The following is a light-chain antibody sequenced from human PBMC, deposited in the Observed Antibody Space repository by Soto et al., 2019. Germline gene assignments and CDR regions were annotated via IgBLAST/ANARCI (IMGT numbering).Light chain of an antibody. CDR2: AAS. CDR1: QDIRNG. Sequence: DIQMTQSPPAMSASVGDGVTITCRASQDIRNGLAWFQQKPGQVPKRLIYAASTLQSGFPSRFSAYGSGTEFTLTISSLQPEDFATYYCLQQNEYPRTFGQGTKVEF. J-gene: IGKJ1*01. CDR3: LQQNEYPRT. V-gene: IGKV1-17*03.